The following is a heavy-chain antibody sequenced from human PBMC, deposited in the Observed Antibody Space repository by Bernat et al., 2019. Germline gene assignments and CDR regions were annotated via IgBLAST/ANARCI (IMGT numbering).Heavy chain of an antibody. CDR1: GFTFSSYA. J-gene: IGHJ3*02. D-gene: IGHD2-15*01. Sequence: EVQLLESGGGLVQPGGSLRLSCAASGFTFSSYAMSWVRQASGKGLGWVSAISGRGGSTYYAYSVKGRFTISRDNSKNTLYLQMNSMRAEDTAVYYCATFNVAATFLGAFDIWGQGTMVTVSS. V-gene: IGHV3-23*01. CDR2: ISGRGGST. CDR3: ATFNVAATFLGAFDI.